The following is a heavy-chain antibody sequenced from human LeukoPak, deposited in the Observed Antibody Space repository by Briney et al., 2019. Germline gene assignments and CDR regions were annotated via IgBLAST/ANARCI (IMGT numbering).Heavy chain of an antibody. Sequence: SETLSLTCTVSGGSISSYYWSWIRQPPGKGLEWIGYIYYSGSINYNPSLKSRVTISVGTSKNQFSLKLSSVTAADTAVYYCARFYTDAFDIWGQGTMVTVSS. J-gene: IGHJ3*02. CDR3: ARFYTDAFDI. V-gene: IGHV4-59*01. CDR2: IYYSGSI. CDR1: GGSISSYY. D-gene: IGHD3-16*01.